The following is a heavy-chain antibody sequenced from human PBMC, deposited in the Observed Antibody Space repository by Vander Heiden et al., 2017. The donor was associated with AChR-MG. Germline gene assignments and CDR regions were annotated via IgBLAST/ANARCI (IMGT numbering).Heavy chain of an antibody. Sequence: QLQLQESGPGLLKPSETLPLTCTVPGASISRYSWLWIRQRPGKGLEWIEYIYYSGNTNYNPSLKSRVTISVDTSKNQFSLKLSSVTAADTAVYYCARGYSGGWQPAPLDYWGQGSLVTVSS. CDR1: GASISRYS. CDR2: IYYSGNT. J-gene: IGHJ4*02. V-gene: IGHV4-59*01. CDR3: ARGYSGGWQPAPLDY. D-gene: IGHD6-19*01.